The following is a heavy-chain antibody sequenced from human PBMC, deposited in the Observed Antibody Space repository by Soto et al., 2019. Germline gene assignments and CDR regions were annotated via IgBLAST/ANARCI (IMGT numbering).Heavy chain of an antibody. CDR2: ISRSGGA. CDR1: GFTFSTTA. CDR3: VKTPRVPGEA. V-gene: IGHV3-23*01. Sequence: EVHLLESGGGLVQPGESLRLSCAASGFTFSTTAMSWVRQAPGKGLEWVSGISRSGGAYYADSVKGRFTISRDNLKNMVYLLMTSLRAEDTGIYYGVKTPRVPGEAWGQGTLVTVSS. J-gene: IGHJ4*02. D-gene: IGHD1-1*01.